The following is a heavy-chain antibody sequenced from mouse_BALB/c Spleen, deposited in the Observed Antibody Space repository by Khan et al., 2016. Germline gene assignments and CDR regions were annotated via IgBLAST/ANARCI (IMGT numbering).Heavy chain of an antibody. CDR2: ISYDGSN. D-gene: IGHD4-1*01. J-gene: IGHJ1*01. Sequence: EVQLQESGPGLVKPSQSLSLTCSVTGYSITSGYYWNWIRQFPGNKLEWMGYISYDGSNNYNPSLKNRISITRDTSKNQFFLKLNSVTTEDTSTCYCARNWEGWYFDVWGAGTTVTVSS. V-gene: IGHV3-6*02. CDR1: GYSITSGYY. CDR3: ARNWEGWYFDV.